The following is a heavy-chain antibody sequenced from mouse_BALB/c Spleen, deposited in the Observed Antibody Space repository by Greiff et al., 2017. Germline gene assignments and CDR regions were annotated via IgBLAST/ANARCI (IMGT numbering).Heavy chain of an antibody. J-gene: IGHJ3*01. CDR1: GFTFTDYY. Sequence: EVKLVESGGGLVQPGGSLRLSCATSGFTFTDYYMSWVRQPPGKALEWLGFIRNKANGYTTEYSVSVKGRFTISRDNSQSILYLQMNTLRAEDSATYYCARGTVAVLAYWGQGTLVTVSA. D-gene: IGHD4-1*01. V-gene: IGHV7-3*02. CDR2: IRNKANGYTT. CDR3: ARGTVAVLAY.